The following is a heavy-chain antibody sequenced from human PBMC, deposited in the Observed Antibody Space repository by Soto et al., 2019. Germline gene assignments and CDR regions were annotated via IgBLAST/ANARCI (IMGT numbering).Heavy chain of an antibody. CDR2: IYYSGST. Sequence: PSETLSLTCTVSGGSISSYYWSWIRQPPGKGLEWIGYIYYSGSTNYNPSLKSRVSISVDTSKNQFSLKLISVTAADTAVYYCARGWASSWYYFDYWGQGTQVTVSS. CDR1: GGSISSYY. V-gene: IGHV4-59*01. CDR3: ARGWASSWYYFDY. J-gene: IGHJ4*02. D-gene: IGHD6-13*01.